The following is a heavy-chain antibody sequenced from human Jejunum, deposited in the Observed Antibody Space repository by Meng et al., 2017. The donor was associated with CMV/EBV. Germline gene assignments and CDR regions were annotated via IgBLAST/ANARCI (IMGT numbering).Heavy chain of an antibody. D-gene: IGHD5-12*01. V-gene: IGHV3-72*01. CDR3: ARVFGCGHTGYDCYGMDV. Sequence: DSSVDWVRQAPGKGLEWVGRTRNKANRYSTEYAASVQGRFTISRDDSKNSVYLQMNSLNSEDTAVYYCARVFGCGHTGYDCYGMDVWGQGTTVTVSS. J-gene: IGHJ6*02. CDR1: DSS. CDR2: TRNKANRYST.